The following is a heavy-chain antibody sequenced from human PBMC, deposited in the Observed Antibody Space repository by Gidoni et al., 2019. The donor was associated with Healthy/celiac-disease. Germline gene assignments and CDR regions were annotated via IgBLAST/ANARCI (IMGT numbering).Heavy chain of an antibody. Sequence: QVQLQESGPGLVKPSETLSLTCTVSGGSVSSGSYYWSWLRQPPGKGLEWIGYIYYSGSTNYNPSLKSRVTISVDTSKNQFSLKLSSVTAADTAVYYCATQTSGSYYRDAFDIWGQGTMVTVSS. CDR1: GGSVSSGSYY. CDR3: ATQTSGSYYRDAFDI. D-gene: IGHD1-26*01. V-gene: IGHV4-61*01. CDR2: IYYSGST. J-gene: IGHJ3*02.